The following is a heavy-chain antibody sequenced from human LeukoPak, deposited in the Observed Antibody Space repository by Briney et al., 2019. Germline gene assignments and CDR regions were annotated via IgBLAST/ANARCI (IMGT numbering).Heavy chain of an antibody. V-gene: IGHV3-23*01. CDR3: ARRAGAYSHPYDY. D-gene: IGHD4/OR15-4a*01. CDR2: ISGSGHNT. J-gene: IGHJ4*02. Sequence: GGTLRLSCAASGFTFSNYGVNWVRQAPGKGLEWVSAISGSGHNTYYADSVRGRFTISRDNSKNTLYLQMNSLRAEDTAVYYCARRAGAYSHPYDYWGQGTLVTVSS. CDR1: GFTFSNYG.